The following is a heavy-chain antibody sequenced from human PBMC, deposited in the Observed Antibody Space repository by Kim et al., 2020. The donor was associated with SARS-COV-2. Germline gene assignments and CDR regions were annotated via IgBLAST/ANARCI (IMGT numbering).Heavy chain of an antibody. Sequence: ASVKVSCKVSGYTLTELSMHWVRQAPGKGLEWMGGFDPEDGETINAQKFQGRATMTEDTSTDTAYMELSSLRSEDTAVYYFATSTAMVTGGGFDPWGQGTLVTVSS. CDR3: ATSTAMVTGGGFDP. CDR1: GYTLTELS. V-gene: IGHV1-24*01. CDR2: FDPEDGET. D-gene: IGHD5-18*01. J-gene: IGHJ5*02.